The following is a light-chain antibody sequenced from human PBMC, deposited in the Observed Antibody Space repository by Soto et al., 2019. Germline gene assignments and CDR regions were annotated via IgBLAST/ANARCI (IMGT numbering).Light chain of an antibody. Sequence: ALTQPASVSGSPGRSITISCTGTSSDVGGYNYVSWYQQHPGKAPKLMIYDVSNRPSGVSNRFSGSKSGNTASLTISGLQAEDEADYYCSSYTSSSFYVFGTGTKVTVL. CDR1: SSDVGGYNY. V-gene: IGLV2-14*01. CDR3: SSYTSSSFYV. J-gene: IGLJ1*01. CDR2: DVS.